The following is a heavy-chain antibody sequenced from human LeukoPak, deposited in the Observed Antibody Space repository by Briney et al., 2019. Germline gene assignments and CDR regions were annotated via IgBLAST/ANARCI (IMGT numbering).Heavy chain of an antibody. CDR1: GYTFTSYG. D-gene: IGHD2-2*01. Sequence: ASVTVSCTASGYTFTSYGISWVRQAPGQGLEWMGWISAYNGNTNYAQKLQGRVTMTTDTSTSTAYMELRSLRSDDTAVYYCARDFPPLRPTSLGYCSSTSCYRGNWFDPWGQGTLVTVSS. CDR2: ISAYNGNT. V-gene: IGHV1-18*04. J-gene: IGHJ5*02. CDR3: ARDFPPLRPTSLGYCSSTSCYRGNWFDP.